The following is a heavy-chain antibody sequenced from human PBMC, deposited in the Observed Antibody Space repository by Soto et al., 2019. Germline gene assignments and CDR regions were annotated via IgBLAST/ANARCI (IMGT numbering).Heavy chain of an antibody. CDR2: ISSTSSYT. Sequence: GGSLRLSCAASGFAFSSYAMNWVRQTQEKGLEWVSSISSTSSYTHYSDSVKGRFTISRDNANNSLFLQMNSLRAEDTATYYCARDLALAGNYWGQGVLVTVSS. CDR3: ARDLALAGNY. CDR1: GFAFSSYA. V-gene: IGHV3-21*01. D-gene: IGHD6-19*01. J-gene: IGHJ4*02.